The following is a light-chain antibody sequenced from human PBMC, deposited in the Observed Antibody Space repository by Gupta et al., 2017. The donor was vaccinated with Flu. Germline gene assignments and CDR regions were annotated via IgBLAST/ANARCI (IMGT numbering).Light chain of an antibody. CDR1: QSVRSSY. V-gene: IGKV3-20*01. J-gene: IGKJ3*01. Sequence: GTLHLSPGQVATPSCRASQSVRSSYLAWYQQKPGQPPRLLIYGASSKATGFPDRFSGSGSGTEFTLTISRLEPEDFAVYYCQQESSSPWTFGHGTKVDIK. CDR2: GAS. CDR3: QQESSSPWT.